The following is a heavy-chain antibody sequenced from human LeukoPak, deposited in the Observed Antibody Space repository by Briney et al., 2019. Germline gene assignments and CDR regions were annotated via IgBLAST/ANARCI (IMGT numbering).Heavy chain of an antibody. V-gene: IGHV4-39*07. CDR2: IYYSGST. CDR1: GGSISSSSYY. CDR3: ARSARTRGVIILGAFDI. D-gene: IGHD3-10*01. Sequence: PSETLSLTCTVSGGSISSSSYYWGWIRQPPGKGLEWIGSIYYSGSTNYNPSLKSRVTISVDTSKNQFSLKLSSVTAADTAVYYCARSARTRGVIILGAFDIWGQGTMVTVSS. J-gene: IGHJ3*02.